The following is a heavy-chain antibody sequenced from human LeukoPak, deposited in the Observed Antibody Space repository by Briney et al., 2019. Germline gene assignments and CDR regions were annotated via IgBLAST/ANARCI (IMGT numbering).Heavy chain of an antibody. CDR2: INHSGST. CDR1: GGSFSGYY. D-gene: IGHD3-22*01. J-gene: IGHJ4*02. V-gene: IGHV4-34*01. Sequence: SETLSLTCAVYGGSFSGYYWSWIRQPPGKGLEWIGEINHSGSTNYNPSLKSRVTISVDTSKNQFSLKLSSVTAADTAVYYCARIPRYYDSIPVDYWGQGTLVTVSS. CDR3: ARIPRYYDSIPVDY.